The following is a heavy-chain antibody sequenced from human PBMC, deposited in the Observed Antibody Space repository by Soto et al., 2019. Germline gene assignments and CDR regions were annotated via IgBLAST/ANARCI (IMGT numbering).Heavy chain of an antibody. Sequence: EVQLVESGGGLVQPGGSLRLSCAASGFTFSRDWMSWVRQAPGKGLEWLANIKEDGSDKYYVDSVKGRFTISRDNAKNSLYLQMNRLRAEDTAVYYCVRDGGQFEDYFVSWGQGTLVTVS. D-gene: IGHD3-10*01. J-gene: IGHJ4*02. CDR3: VRDGGQFEDYFVS. CDR2: IKEDGSDK. V-gene: IGHV3-7*01. CDR1: GFTFSRDW.